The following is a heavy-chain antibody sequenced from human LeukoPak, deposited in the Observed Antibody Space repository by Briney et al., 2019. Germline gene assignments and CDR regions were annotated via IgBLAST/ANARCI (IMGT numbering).Heavy chain of an antibody. J-gene: IGHJ4*02. CDR1: GGSISSYY. Sequence: SETLSLTCTVSGGSISSYYWSWIRQPPGKGLEWIGYIYYSGSTNYNPSLKSRVTISVDTSKNQFSLKLSSVTAADTAVYYCARERSEYQLLNPYFDYWGQGTLVTVSS. D-gene: IGHD2-2*01. V-gene: IGHV4-59*01. CDR3: ARERSEYQLLNPYFDY. CDR2: IYYSGST.